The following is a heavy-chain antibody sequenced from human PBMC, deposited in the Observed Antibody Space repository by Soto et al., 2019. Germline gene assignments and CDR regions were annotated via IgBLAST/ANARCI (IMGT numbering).Heavy chain of an antibody. V-gene: IGHV4-31*03. J-gene: IGHJ4*02. D-gene: IGHD4-4*01. Sequence: QVQLQESGPGLVKPSQTLSLTCTVSGGSISSGGYYWSWIRQHPGKGLEWIGYIYYSGSTYYNPSLKNRVTLPVDTSKNQFSLKLSSVTAADTAVYYCAGTSTTVTTFDYWGQGTLVTVSS. CDR2: IYYSGST. CDR1: GGSISSGGYY. CDR3: AGTSTTVTTFDY.